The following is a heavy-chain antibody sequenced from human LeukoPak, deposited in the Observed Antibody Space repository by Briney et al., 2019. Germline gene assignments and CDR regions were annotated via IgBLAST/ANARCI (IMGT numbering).Heavy chain of an antibody. Sequence: GGSLRLSCAASGFAFSNYGMHWVRQAPGKGLEWVAFIRSDGSNKYYTDSAKGRFTISRDNSKNTLYLQMNSLRAEDTAVYYCAKDRDSSSWYSPSDFWGLGTLVTVSS. J-gene: IGHJ4*02. CDR2: IRSDGSNK. CDR3: AKDRDSSSWYSPSDF. CDR1: GFAFSNYG. V-gene: IGHV3-30*02. D-gene: IGHD6-13*01.